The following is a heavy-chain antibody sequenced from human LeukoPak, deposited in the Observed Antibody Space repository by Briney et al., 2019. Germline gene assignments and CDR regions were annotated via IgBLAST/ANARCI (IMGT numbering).Heavy chain of an antibody. J-gene: IGHJ6*03. CDR2: MNPNSGNT. D-gene: IGHD3-9*01. CDR3: ARGGGGERYFDWLLKSYYYYYVDV. V-gene: IGHV1-8*03. CDR1: GYTFTSYD. Sequence: ASVKVSCKASGYTFTSYDINWVRQATGQGLEWMGWMNPNSGNTGYAQKFQGRVTITRNTSISTAYMELSSLRSEDTAVYYCARGGGGERYFDWLLKSYYYYYVDVWGKGTTVTVSS.